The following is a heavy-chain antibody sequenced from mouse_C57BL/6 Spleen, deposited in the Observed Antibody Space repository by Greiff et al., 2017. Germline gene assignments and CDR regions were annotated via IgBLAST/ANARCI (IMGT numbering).Heavy chain of an antibody. CDR2: INSDGGST. CDR3: ARLKLGTGAMDY. V-gene: IGHV5-2*01. J-gene: IGHJ4*01. CDR1: EYEFPSHD. Sequence: EVMLVESGGGLVQPGESLKLSCESNEYEFPSHDMSWVRKTPEKRLELVAAINSDGGSTYYPDTMERRFIISRDNTKKTLYLQMSSLRSEDTALYYGARLKLGTGAMDYWGQGTSVTVSS. D-gene: IGHD4-1*01.